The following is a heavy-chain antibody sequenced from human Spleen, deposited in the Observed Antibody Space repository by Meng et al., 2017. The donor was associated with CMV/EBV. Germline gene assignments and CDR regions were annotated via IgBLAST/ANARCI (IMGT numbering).Heavy chain of an antibody. CDR2: ITRSSSNT. V-gene: IGHV3-21*01. Sequence: GGSLRLSCTVSGGSISSNGYYWGWIRQPPGKGLEWVSSITRSSSNTYYSDSVKGRFTVSRDNAKNSLYLQMNSLRDDDTAVYYCARDQIRGVVGARPRGPGDLWGQGTLVTVSS. D-gene: IGHD1-26*01. CDR1: GGSISSNGY. J-gene: IGHJ4*02. CDR3: ARDQIRGVVGARPRGPGDL.